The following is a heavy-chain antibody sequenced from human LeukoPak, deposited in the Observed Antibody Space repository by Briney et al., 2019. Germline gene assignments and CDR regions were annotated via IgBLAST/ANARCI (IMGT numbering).Heavy chain of an antibody. J-gene: IGHJ4*02. CDR3: AKDAQRGFDYSNSLEY. D-gene: IGHD4-11*01. Sequence: GGSLRLSCAASGFTFSHFGFHWVRQAPGKGLEWVAVIWSDGTNKYYGNSVKGRFAIHRDDSQNRVYLQMNNLRVDDTAIYFCAKDAQRGFDYSNSLEYWGQGAPVTVSS. V-gene: IGHV3-33*03. CDR2: IWSDGTNK. CDR1: GFTFSHFG.